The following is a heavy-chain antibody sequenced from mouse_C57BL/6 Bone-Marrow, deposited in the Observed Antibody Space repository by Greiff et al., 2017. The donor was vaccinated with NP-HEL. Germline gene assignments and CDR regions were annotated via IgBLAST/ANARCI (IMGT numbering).Heavy chain of an antibody. CDR1: GYTFTSYW. CDR3: ARTIYYQYGPYYFDY. Sequence: QVQLQQPGAELVKPGASVKLSCKASGYTFTSYWMHWVKQRPGRGLEWIGSIDPTSGGTKYNEKFKSKATLTVDKPSSTAYMQLSSLTSEDSAVYYCARTIYYQYGPYYFDYWGKGTTLTVSS. CDR2: IDPTSGGT. J-gene: IGHJ2*01. D-gene: IGHD2-1*01. V-gene: IGHV1-72*01.